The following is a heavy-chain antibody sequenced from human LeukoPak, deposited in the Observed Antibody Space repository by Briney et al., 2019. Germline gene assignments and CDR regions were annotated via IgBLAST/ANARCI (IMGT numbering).Heavy chain of an antibody. CDR1: GGTFSSYA. Sequence: GASVKVSCKASGGTFSSYAISWVRQAPGKGLEWMGGFDPEDGETIYAQKFQGRVTMTEDTSTDTAYMELSSLRSEDTAVYYCATLHYYYYYMDVWGKGTTVTISS. CDR2: FDPEDGET. J-gene: IGHJ6*03. V-gene: IGHV1-24*01. CDR3: ATLHYYYYYMDV.